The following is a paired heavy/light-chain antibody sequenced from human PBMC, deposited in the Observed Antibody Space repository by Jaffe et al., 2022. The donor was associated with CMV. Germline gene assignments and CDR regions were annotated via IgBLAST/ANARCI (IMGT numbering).Heavy chain of an antibody. D-gene: IGHD5-18*01. J-gene: IGHJ6*02. V-gene: IGHV1-58*01. Sequence: QMQLVQSGPEVKKPGTSVKVSCKASGFTFTSSAVQWVRQARGQRLEWIGWIVVGSGNTNYAQKFQERVTITRDMSTSTAYMELSSLRSEDTAVYYCAADQGGYSHTPRAYGMDVWGQGTTVTVSS. CDR1: GFTFTSSA. CDR2: IVVGSGNT. CDR3: AADQGGYSHTPRAYGMDV.
Light chain of an antibody. J-gene: IGKJ5*01. CDR1: QSISSY. CDR2: AAS. V-gene: IGKV1-39*01. CDR3: QQSYSTPPT. Sequence: DIQMTQSPSSLSASVGDRVTITCRASQSISSYLNWYQQKPGKAPKLLIYAASSLQSGVPSRFSGSGSGTDFTLTISSLQPEDFATYYCQQSYSTPPTFGQGTRLEIK.